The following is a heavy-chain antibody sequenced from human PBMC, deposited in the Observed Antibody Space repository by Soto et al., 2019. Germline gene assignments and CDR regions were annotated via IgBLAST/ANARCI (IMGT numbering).Heavy chain of an antibody. CDR1: GYTFTSYG. CDR3: AREMVRGVGSDS. D-gene: IGHD3-10*01. J-gene: IGHJ4*02. CDR2: ISTYNGNT. Sequence: QVQLVQSGAEVKKPGASVKVSCKASGYTFTSYGISWVRQAPGQGLEWMGWISTYNGNTKYAQKLQGRVTMTTDTSTSTAYLERRSLRSDYTAVFYCAREMVRGVGSDSWGQGTLVTVSS. V-gene: IGHV1-18*01.